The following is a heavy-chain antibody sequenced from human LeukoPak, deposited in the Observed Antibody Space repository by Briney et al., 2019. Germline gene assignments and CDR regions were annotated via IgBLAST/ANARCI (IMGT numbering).Heavy chain of an antibody. J-gene: IGHJ4*02. D-gene: IGHD1/OR15-1a*01. CDR3: ARAVNTPIYYFEY. CDR1: GYTFTSNY. Sequence: ASAKVSCKAFGYTFTSNYMHWVRQAPGQGLEWMGIINPSGGSTSYAQKFQGRITLSRDTSTSTVYMELSSLRSDDTAVYYCARAVNTPIYYFEYWGQGALVTVSS. CDR2: INPSGGST. V-gene: IGHV1-46*01.